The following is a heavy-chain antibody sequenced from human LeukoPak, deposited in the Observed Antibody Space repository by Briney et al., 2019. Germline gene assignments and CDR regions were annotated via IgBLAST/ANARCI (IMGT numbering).Heavy chain of an antibody. CDR3: ARMKGGLRFWYYYYGMDV. J-gene: IGHJ6*04. CDR2: IYYSGST. V-gene: IGHV4-61*01. D-gene: IGHD5-12*01. Sequence: SETLSLTCTVSGGSVSSGSYYWSWIRQPPGKGLEWIGYIYYSGSTNYNPSLKSRVTISVDKSKNQFSLKLSSVTAADTAVYYCARMKGGLRFWYYYYGMDVWGKGTTVTVSS. CDR1: GGSVSSGSYY.